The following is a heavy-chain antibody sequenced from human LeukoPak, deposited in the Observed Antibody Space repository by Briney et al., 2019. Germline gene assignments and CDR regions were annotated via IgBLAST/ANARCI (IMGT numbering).Heavy chain of an antibody. CDR3: ARGLTDAFDI. Sequence: PGGSLRLSCAASGSDFSSYVMSWVRQAPGKGLEWVSSISTTGGNSYFADSVRGRFTISRDSSKNTVYLQMSSLRADDTALYYCARGLTDAFDIWGQGTMVIVSS. CDR1: GSDFSSYV. V-gene: IGHV3-23*01. CDR2: ISTTGGNS. D-gene: IGHD3-16*01. J-gene: IGHJ3*02.